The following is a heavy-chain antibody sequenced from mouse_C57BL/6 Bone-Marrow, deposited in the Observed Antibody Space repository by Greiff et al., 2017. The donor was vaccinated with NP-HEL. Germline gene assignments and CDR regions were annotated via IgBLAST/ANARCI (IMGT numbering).Heavy chain of an antibody. CDR2: LNPNNGGT. CDR1: GYTFTDYN. CDR3: ARSGYYDYIDY. J-gene: IGHJ2*01. V-gene: IGHV1-22*01. Sequence: EVQLQQSGPELVKPGASVKMSCKASGYTFTDYNMHWVKQSHGKSLEWIGYLNPNNGGTSYNQKFKGKATLTVNKSSSTAYMELRSLTSEDSAVYYCARSGYYDYIDYWGQGTTLTVSS. D-gene: IGHD2-4*01.